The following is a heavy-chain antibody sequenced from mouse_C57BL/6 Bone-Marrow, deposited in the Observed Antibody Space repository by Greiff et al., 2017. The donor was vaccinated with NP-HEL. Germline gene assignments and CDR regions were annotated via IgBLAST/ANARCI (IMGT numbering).Heavy chain of an antibody. D-gene: IGHD2-4*01. V-gene: IGHV5-16*01. CDR1: GFTFSDYS. CDR2: INYDGSST. CDR3: AREGGLRRRTYAMDY. Sequence: EVQVVESEGGLVQPGSSMKLSCTASGFTFSDYSMAWVRQVPEKGLEWVANINYDGSSTYYLDSLQSRFIISRDNAKNILYLQMSSLKSEDTATYYCAREGGLRRRTYAMDYWGQGTSVTVSS. J-gene: IGHJ4*01.